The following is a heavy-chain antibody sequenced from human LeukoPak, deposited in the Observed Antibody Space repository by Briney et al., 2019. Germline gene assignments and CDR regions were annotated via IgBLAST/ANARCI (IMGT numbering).Heavy chain of an antibody. D-gene: IGHD3-10*01. CDR1: GGSISSGGYS. V-gene: IGHV4-30-2*01. J-gene: IGHJ4*02. CDR2: INHSGST. CDR3: ASETYGSRGG. Sequence: SQTLSLTCAVSGGSISSGGYSWSWIRQPPGKGLEWIGYINHSGSTNYNPSLKSRVTISVDTSKNQFSLKLSSVTAADTAVYYCASETYGSRGGWGQGTLVTVSS.